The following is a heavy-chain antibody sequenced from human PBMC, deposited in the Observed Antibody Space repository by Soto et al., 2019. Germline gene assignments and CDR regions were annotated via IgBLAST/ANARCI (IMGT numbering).Heavy chain of an antibody. CDR1: GESFIGYY. V-gene: IGHV4-34*02. D-gene: IGHD5-12*01. Sequence: QVHLQQWGAWLLKPSETLSLTCAVYGESFIGYYWTWIRQPPGKGLEWIGEINHRGSTNYNPSLKSRVTISRDTSKNQFSLKVTSVTAADTSVYYCARTDIVTTNWFDPGSQGTLVTVAS. CDR3: ARTDIVTTNWFDP. CDR2: INHRGST. J-gene: IGHJ5*02.